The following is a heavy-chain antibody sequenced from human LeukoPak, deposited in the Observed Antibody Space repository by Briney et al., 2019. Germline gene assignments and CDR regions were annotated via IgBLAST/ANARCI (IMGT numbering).Heavy chain of an antibody. CDR2: VSAYNGNT. V-gene: IGHV1-18*04. CDR1: GYTFTYRY. CDR3: ARDRDTVTTSILGWFDP. Sequence: ASVKVSCKASGYTFTYRYLHWVRQAPGQGLEWMGWVSAYNGNTNYAQKLQGRVTMTTDTSTSTAYMELRSLRSDDTAVYYCARDRDTVTTSILGWFDPWGQGTLVTVSS. J-gene: IGHJ5*02. D-gene: IGHD4-17*01.